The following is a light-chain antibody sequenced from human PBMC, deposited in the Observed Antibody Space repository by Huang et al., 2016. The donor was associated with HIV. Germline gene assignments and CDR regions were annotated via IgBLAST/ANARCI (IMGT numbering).Light chain of an antibody. CDR3: QQYDNLPYT. CDR1: QDISNY. V-gene: IGKV1-33*01. J-gene: IGKJ2*01. CDR2: DAS. Sequence: DIQMTQSPSSLSASVGDRFTITCQASQDISNYLNWYQQKQGKAPKLLIYDASNLETGVPSRFSGSGSGTDFTFTISSLQPEDIATYYCQQYDNLPYTFGQGTKLEIK.